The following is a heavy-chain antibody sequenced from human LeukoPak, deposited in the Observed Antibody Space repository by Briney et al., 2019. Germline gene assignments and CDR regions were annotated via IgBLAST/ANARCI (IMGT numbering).Heavy chain of an antibody. D-gene: IGHD6-19*01. V-gene: IGHV1-58*02. Sequence: SVKVSCKASGFTFTSSAMQWVRQARGQRLEWIGWIVVGSGNTNYAQKFQERVTITRDMSTSTAYMELSRLRSDDTAVYYCARVYSSGWRHPFDYWGQGTLVTVSS. CDR1: GFTFTSSA. CDR2: IVVGSGNT. CDR3: ARVYSSGWRHPFDY. J-gene: IGHJ4*02.